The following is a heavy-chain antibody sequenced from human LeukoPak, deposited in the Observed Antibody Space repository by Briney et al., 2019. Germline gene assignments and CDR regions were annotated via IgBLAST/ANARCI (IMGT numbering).Heavy chain of an antibody. CDR2: IYSGGST. D-gene: IGHD3-16*02. Sequence: PGGSLRLSCAASGFTVSSNYMSWVRQAPGKGLEWVSVIYSGGSTYYADSVKGRFTMSRDNSRNMLYLQMNSLRDEDTAKYYCAKTVSGSYSYQGGDYWGQGTLVTVSS. CDR1: GFTVSSNY. CDR3: AKTVSGSYSYQGGDY. V-gene: IGHV3-53*01. J-gene: IGHJ4*02.